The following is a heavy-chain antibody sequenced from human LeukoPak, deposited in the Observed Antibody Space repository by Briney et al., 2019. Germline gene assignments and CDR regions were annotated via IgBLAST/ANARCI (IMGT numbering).Heavy chain of an antibody. J-gene: IGHJ4*02. V-gene: IGHV3-15*01. CDR1: GFTFSNAW. Sequence: GGSLRLSYAASGFTFSNAWMSWVRQAPGKGLKWVGRIKSKTDGGTTDYAAPVKGRFTISRDDSKNTLYLQMNSLKTEDTAVYYCTTELWFGELLMDYWGQGTLVTVSS. CDR3: TTELWFGELLMDY. CDR2: IKSKTDGGTT. D-gene: IGHD3-10*01.